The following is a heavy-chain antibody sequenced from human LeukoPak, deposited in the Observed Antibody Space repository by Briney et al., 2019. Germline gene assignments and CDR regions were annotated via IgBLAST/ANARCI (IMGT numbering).Heavy chain of an antibody. Sequence: PGGSLRLSCAASGFTFDDYAMHWVQQAPGKGLERVSGISWNSGSIYYADSVKGRFTISRDNAKNSLYLQMNSLRAEDTAVYYCAGIPAANYYYYYMDVWGKGTTVTVSS. CDR3: AGIPAANYYYYYMDV. D-gene: IGHD2-2*01. CDR2: ISWNSGSI. CDR1: GFTFDDYA. J-gene: IGHJ6*03. V-gene: IGHV3-9*01.